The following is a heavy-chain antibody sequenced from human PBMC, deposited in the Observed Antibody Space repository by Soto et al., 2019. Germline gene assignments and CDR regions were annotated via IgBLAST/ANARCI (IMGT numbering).Heavy chain of an antibody. Sequence: ASVKVSCKASGYTFTDYYIHWVRQAPGQGLEWIGSINPNSGGTTYAQNFEGGVTMTRDTSISTAYLELNRLKSDDTAVYYCAKAYRTRAQYNTSSYQDHWGQGTLVTVSS. V-gene: IGHV1-2*02. CDR3: AKAYRTRAQYNTSSYQDH. D-gene: IGHD5-12*01. CDR2: INPNSGGT. CDR1: GYTFTDYY. J-gene: IGHJ4*02.